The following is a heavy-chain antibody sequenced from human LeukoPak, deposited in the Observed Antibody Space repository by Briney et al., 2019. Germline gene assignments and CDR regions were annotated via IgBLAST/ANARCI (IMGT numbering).Heavy chain of an antibody. Sequence: SETLSLTCTVSGGSISSYYWSWIRQPAGKGPEWIGRIYTSGSTNCNPSLKSRVTMSVDTSKNQFSLKLSSVTAADTAVYYCARDRVVPAAINYFDYWGQGTLVTVSS. D-gene: IGHD2-2*01. V-gene: IGHV4-4*07. J-gene: IGHJ4*02. CDR2: IYTSGST. CDR3: ARDRVVPAAINYFDY. CDR1: GGSISSYY.